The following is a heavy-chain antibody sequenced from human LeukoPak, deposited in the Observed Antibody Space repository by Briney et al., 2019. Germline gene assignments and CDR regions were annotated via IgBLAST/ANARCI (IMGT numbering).Heavy chain of an antibody. V-gene: IGHV3-30*18. CDR2: ISHDGSNK. D-gene: IGHD2-2*01. CDR3: AKDRSVKYQPPTGFLDY. Sequence: GGSLRLSCAASGFTFSSYGMHWVRQAPGKGLEWVAVISHDGSNKDYADSVKGRFTISRDNSKNTLYLQMNSLRAEDTAVYYCAKDRSVKYQPPTGFLDYWGQGTLVTVSS. J-gene: IGHJ4*02. CDR1: GFTFSSYG.